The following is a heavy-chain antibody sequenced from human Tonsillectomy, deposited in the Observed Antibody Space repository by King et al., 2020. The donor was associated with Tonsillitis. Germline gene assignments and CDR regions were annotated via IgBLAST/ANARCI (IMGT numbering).Heavy chain of an antibody. CDR2: IWYDGSNK. V-gene: IGHV3-33*01. CDR3: ARGSGDYVARAFDI. J-gene: IGHJ3*02. D-gene: IGHD4-17*01. CDR1: GFTFSTDG. Sequence: VQLVESGGGVVQPGRSLRLSCASSGFTFSTDGMHWVRQAPGKGLEWVAVIWYDGSNKYSADSVKGRFTISRDNSKNTLYLQMDSLRAEDTAVYFCARGSGDYVARAFDIWGQGTMVTVSS.